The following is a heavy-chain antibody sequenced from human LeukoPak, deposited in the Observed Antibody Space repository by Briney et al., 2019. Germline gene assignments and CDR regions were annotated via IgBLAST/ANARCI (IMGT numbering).Heavy chain of an antibody. Sequence: GGSLRLSCAASGFTFSVTWMSWVRQAPGRGLEWVGRFKSKAAGGTTDYAAPVAGRFTISRDDSKNMLYLQMNSLKTEDTAVYYCTRGAPQADVFDIWGQGAMVTVSS. CDR3: TRGAPQADVFDI. D-gene: IGHD1-26*01. V-gene: IGHV3-15*01. J-gene: IGHJ3*02. CDR1: GFTFSVTW. CDR2: FKSKAAGGTT.